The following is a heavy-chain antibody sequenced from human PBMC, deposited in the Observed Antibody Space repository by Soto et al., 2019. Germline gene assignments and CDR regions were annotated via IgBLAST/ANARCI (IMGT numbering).Heavy chain of an antibody. Sequence: QVQLVQSGAEVKKPGASVKVSCKVSGYTLTELSIHWVRQAPGKGLEWMGGLDPEQGKIIYAQKFLGRVSMTEDTSTDTAYLELSSLRSVDTALYYCATTYLVAAFDIWGQGTMVSVSS. CDR1: GYTLTELS. J-gene: IGHJ3*02. CDR3: ATTYLVAAFDI. CDR2: LDPEQGKI. D-gene: IGHD3-10*01. V-gene: IGHV1-24*01.